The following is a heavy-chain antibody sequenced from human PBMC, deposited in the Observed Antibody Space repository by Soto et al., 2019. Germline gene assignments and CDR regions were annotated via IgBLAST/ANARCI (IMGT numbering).Heavy chain of an antibody. CDR2: IIPIFGTA. J-gene: IGHJ6*02. V-gene: IGHV1-69*13. CDR1: GGTFSSYA. CDR3: ARERLGSIAARAYYYYYGMDV. D-gene: IGHD6-6*01. Sequence: SVKVSCKASGGTFSSYAISWVRQAPGQGLEWMGGIIPIFGTANYAQKFQGRVTITADESTSTAYMELSSLRSEDTAVYYCARERLGSIAARAYYYYYGMDVWGQGTTVTVSS.